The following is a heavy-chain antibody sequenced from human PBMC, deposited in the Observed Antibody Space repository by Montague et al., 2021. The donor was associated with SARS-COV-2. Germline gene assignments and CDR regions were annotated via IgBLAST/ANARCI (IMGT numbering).Heavy chain of an antibody. CDR1: GGPFSDYY. V-gene: IGHV4-34*01. CDR3: TTGVSKAFLQERDF. D-gene: IGHD2-8*01. CDR2: ISPSGST. Sequence: SETLFLTCGVSGGPFSDYYWTWVRQSAGKGLQWIGDISPSGSTYXNPSLKGRVNISADPSKSRFSLTLTSVSAADTATYFCTTGVSKAFLQERDFWGQGIVVTVS. J-gene: IGHJ4*02.